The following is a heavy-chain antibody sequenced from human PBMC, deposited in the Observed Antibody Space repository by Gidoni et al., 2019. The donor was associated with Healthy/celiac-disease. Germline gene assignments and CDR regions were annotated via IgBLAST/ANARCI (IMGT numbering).Heavy chain of an antibody. J-gene: IGHJ4*02. CDR1: GGSIGSYY. CDR2: IYYSGST. CDR3: ATHVYSYGRFDY. Sequence: QVQLQESGPGLVKPSETMSHTCTVSGGSIGSYYWSWIRQPPGKGLELIGYIYYSGSTNYTPSLKSRVTISVDTSKNHFSLKLSSFTAADTVVYYCATHVYSYGRFDYWGQGTLVTVSS. V-gene: IGHV4-59*08. D-gene: IGHD5-18*01.